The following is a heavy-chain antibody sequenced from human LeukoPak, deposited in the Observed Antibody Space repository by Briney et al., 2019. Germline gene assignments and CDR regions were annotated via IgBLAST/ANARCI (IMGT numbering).Heavy chain of an antibody. V-gene: IGHV4-38-2*02. Sequence: PSETLSLTCTVSGYSISSGYYWGWIRQPPGKGLEWIGSIYHSGSTYYNPSLKSRVTISVDTSKNQFSLKLSSVTAADTAVYYCAGTDYDILTGYSLWGQGTLVTVSS. CDR1: GYSISSGYY. D-gene: IGHD3-9*01. J-gene: IGHJ4*02. CDR2: IYHSGST. CDR3: AGTDYDILTGYSL.